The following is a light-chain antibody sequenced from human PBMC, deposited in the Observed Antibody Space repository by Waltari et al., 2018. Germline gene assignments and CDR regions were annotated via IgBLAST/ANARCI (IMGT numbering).Light chain of an antibody. CDR3: SSYTSSSTLV. J-gene: IGLJ2*01. CDR1: SSDVGGYNY. Sequence: QAALTQPASVSGSPGQSITISCTGPSSDVGGYNYVSWYQTHPGKAPNLMIYDVSNRPSGVSNRFSGSKSGNTASLTISGLQAEDEADYYCSSYTSSSTLVFGGGTKLTVL. CDR2: DVS. V-gene: IGLV2-14*01.